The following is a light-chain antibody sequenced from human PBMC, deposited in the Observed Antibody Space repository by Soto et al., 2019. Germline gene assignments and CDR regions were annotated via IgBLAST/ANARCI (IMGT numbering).Light chain of an antibody. Sequence: EIVLTQSPSTLSLSPGERATLSCRASRSVSSSYLGWDQQKRGPAHRLLIYGASSRSTGIPVRFSGSGCGTEFTLTISRLEPEDFAVYYCQQYGSSTPCTFGQGTKLEIK. CDR2: GAS. CDR1: RSVSSSY. CDR3: QQYGSSTPCT. J-gene: IGKJ2*02. V-gene: IGKV3-20*01.